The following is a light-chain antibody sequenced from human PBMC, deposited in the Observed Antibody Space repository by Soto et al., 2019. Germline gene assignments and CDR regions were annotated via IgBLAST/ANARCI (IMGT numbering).Light chain of an antibody. CDR1: QTISSW. V-gene: IGKV1-5*03. J-gene: IGKJ1*01. CDR3: QHYNSYSEA. CDR2: KAS. Sequence: DIQMTQSPSTLSGSVGERATITCRASQTISSWLAWYQQKPGKAPKLLIYKASTLNSGVPSRFSGSGSGTEFTLTISSLQPDDFATYYCQHYNSYSEAFGQGTKVDIK.